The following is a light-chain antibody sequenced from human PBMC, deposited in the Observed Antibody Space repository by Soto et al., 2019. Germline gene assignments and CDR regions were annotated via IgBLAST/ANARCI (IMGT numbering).Light chain of an antibody. CDR1: SSDVGGYNY. CDR2: EVS. J-gene: IGLJ1*01. Sequence: QSALTQPASVSGSPGQSITISCTGTSSDVGGYNYVSWYQQHAGKAPKLILYEVSSRPSGVSNRFSGSKPGNTASLTISGLQAGDEADYYCSSYTSSITLDVFGTGTKVTVL. CDR3: SSYTSSITLDV. V-gene: IGLV2-14*01.